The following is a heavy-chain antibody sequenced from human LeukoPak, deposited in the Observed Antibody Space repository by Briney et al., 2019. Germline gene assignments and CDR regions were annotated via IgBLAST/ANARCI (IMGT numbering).Heavy chain of an antibody. V-gene: IGHV3-30-3*02. Sequence: GRSLRLSCAASGFTFSCCAIHWVRQAPGRGLEWVAVISSDENTKFYADSVKGRFTVYRDNSKKTVWLQMNSLRAEDTAVYYCAKKGGSSCRYDYLYYWGQGTLVTVSS. CDR3: AKKGGSSCRYDYLYY. D-gene: IGHD1-26*01. CDR1: GFTFSCCA. CDR2: ISSDENTK. J-gene: IGHJ4*01.